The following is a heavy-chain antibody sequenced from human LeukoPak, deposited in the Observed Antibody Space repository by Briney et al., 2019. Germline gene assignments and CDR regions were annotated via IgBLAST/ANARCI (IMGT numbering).Heavy chain of an antibody. V-gene: IGHV3-9*01. D-gene: IGHD3-22*01. Sequence: GGSLRLSCAASGFKFNEYAMHWVRQAPGKGLEWVSGINWNSATITYADSVEGRFTISRDNAKNSLYLQMNSLRAEDTAVYYCARGAFSGYLNWFDPWGQGTLVTVSS. CDR1: GFKFNEYA. CDR3: ARGAFSGYLNWFDP. J-gene: IGHJ5*02. CDR2: INWNSATI.